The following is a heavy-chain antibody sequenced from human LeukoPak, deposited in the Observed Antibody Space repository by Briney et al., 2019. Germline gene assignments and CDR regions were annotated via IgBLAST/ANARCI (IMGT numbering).Heavy chain of an antibody. V-gene: IGHV1-3*01. CDR3: ARKGMGSYYYDSSGYYLDGAFDI. J-gene: IGHJ3*02. Sequence: ASVKVSCKASGYTFTSYYMHWVRQAPGQRLEWMGWINAGNGNTKYSQKFQGRVTITRDTSASTAYMELSSLRSEDTAVYYCARKGMGSYYYDSSGYYLDGAFDIWGQGTMVTVSS. D-gene: IGHD3-22*01. CDR2: INAGNGNT. CDR1: GYTFTSYY.